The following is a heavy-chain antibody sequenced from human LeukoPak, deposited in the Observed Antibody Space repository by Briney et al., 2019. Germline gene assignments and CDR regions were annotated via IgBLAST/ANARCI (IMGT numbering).Heavy chain of an antibody. J-gene: IGHJ4*02. CDR2: IYYSGST. V-gene: IGHV4-59*08. D-gene: IGHD3-22*01. CDR3: ASSSTGWAYYDSSGYYAFDY. CDR1: GGSIRSYY. Sequence: PSEALSLTCTVSGGSIRSYYWSWFRQPPGKVLELRGYIYYSGSTNYNPSLKSRVTISVDTSKNQFSLKLSCVTAADTAVYYCASSSTGWAYYDSSGYYAFDYWGQGTLVTVSS.